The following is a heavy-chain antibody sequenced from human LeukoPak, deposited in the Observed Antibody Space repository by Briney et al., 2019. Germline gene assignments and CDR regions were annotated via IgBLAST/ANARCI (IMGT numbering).Heavy chain of an antibody. CDR1: GLSFSSFA. Sequence: PGGSLRLSCAASGLSFSSFAMSWVRQGPAWGLEWVSSTRGNGETFYAASVKGRFTLSSDSSRNTVYFQLNNLRVEDTAIYYCAKASWVSSTDAVRWGQGTLVTVSS. V-gene: IGHV3-23*01. D-gene: IGHD3-16*01. CDR3: AKASWVSSTDAVR. CDR2: TRGNGET. J-gene: IGHJ1*01.